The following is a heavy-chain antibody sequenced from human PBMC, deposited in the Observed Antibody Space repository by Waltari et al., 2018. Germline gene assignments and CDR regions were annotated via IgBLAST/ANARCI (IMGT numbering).Heavy chain of an antibody. CDR2: MSYSGRT. CDR1: GGYIGSSSYY. CDR3: ARQNSLSNDGFDI. V-gene: IGHV4-39*01. J-gene: IGHJ3*02. Sequence: QMQLQESGPGLVKPSETLSLTCSVSGGYIGSSSYYWGWIRQAPGKGLEWIGSMSYSGRTSYNPSLKSRVTISEDTSKNQLSLKVSSVTAADTAVYYCARQNSLSNDGFDIWGQGTLVTVSS.